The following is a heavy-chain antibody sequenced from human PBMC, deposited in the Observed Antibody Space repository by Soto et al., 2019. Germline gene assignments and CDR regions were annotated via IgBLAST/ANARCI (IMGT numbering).Heavy chain of an antibody. CDR1: GGSIGSGGYS. D-gene: IGHD1-26*01. J-gene: IGHJ6*02. Sequence: PSETLSLTCGVSGGSIGSGGYSWSWIRQPPGKGLEWIGYIYHSVSTYYNPSLKSRVIISVDRSKNQFSLKLSSVTAADTAVYYCARVSGSYYYGMDVWGQGTTVS. V-gene: IGHV4-30-2*01. CDR3: ARVSGSYYYGMDV. CDR2: IYHSVST.